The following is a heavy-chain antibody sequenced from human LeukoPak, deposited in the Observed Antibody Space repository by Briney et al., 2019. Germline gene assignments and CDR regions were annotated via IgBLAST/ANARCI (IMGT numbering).Heavy chain of an antibody. J-gene: IGHJ5*02. Sequence: SQTLSLTCAISVDSVSSNIAAWNWIRQSPSRGLEWLVRTYYRSERNNHYAGAVKSRITITPDTSNNQFSLQLNSVTPEATAVYYCAREYIVATINWFDPWGQGTLVTVSS. CDR3: AREYIVATINWFDP. V-gene: IGHV6-1*01. CDR1: VDSVSSNIAA. CDR2: TYYRSERNN. D-gene: IGHD5-12*01.